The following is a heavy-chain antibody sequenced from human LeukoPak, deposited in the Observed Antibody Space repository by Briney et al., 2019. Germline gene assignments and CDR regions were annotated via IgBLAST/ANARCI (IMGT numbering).Heavy chain of an antibody. Sequence: ASVKVSCKASGYTFTSYDINWVRQATGQGLEWMGWMNPNSGNTGYAQKFQGRVTMTRNTSISTAYMELSSLRSEDTAVYYCAREYYYGSGTQSVWFDPWGQGTLVTVSS. J-gene: IGHJ5*02. CDR1: GYTFTSYD. V-gene: IGHV1-8*01. D-gene: IGHD3-10*01. CDR3: AREYYYGSGTQSVWFDP. CDR2: MNPNSGNT.